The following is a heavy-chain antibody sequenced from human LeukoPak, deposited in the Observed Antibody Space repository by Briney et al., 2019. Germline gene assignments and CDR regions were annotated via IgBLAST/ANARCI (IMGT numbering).Heavy chain of an antibody. Sequence: GGSLRLSCAASGFTFSSYAMSWVRQAPGKGLEWVSAISGSGGSTYYADSVKGRFTISRDNSKNTLYLQMNSLRAEDTAVYYCVKGGGSLWDYYYYMDVWGKGTTVTVSS. CDR2: ISGSGGST. CDR3: VKGGGSLWDYYYYMDV. V-gene: IGHV3-23*01. D-gene: IGHD3-10*01. CDR1: GFTFSSYA. J-gene: IGHJ6*03.